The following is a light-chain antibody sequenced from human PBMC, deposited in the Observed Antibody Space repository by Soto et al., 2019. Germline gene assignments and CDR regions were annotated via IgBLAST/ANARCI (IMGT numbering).Light chain of an antibody. CDR1: QSINNNF. CDR3: QQFGGSRWT. CDR2: GAS. V-gene: IGKV3-20*01. J-gene: IGKJ1*01. Sequence: EIVLTQSPGTLSLSPGERATLSCRASQSINNNFLAWYQQKPGQAPRLLIYGASSRATGVPDRFSGSGSRTDFTLTISGLEPEDSAVYYCQQFGGSRWTFGQGTKVEIK.